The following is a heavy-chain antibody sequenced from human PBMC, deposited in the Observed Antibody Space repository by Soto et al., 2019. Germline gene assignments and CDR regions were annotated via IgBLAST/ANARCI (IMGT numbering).Heavy chain of an antibody. J-gene: IGHJ4*02. D-gene: IGHD1-1*01. CDR2: INGDGSTT. CDR1: GFTFSTYW. Sequence: EVQLVESGGGLLQPGGSLRLSCAASGFTFSTYWMHWVRQAPGKGLVWVSYINGDGSTTGYADSVKGRFTISRDNAQNMLYLQMNSLRAEDTAVYYCARGGWCSRHNCPFDYWGQGTLVPVSS. V-gene: IGHV3-74*01. CDR3: ARGGWCSRHNCPFDY.